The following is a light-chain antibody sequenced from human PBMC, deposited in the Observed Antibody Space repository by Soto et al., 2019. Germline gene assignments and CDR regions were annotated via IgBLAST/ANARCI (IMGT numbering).Light chain of an antibody. CDR1: QSISTW. V-gene: IGKV1-5*01. CDR3: QQYNSYSGT. Sequence: DIHMTQSPSTLSASVGDRVTITCRASQSISTWSAWYQQKPGQAPKLLIYDASSLQSGVPSRFSGSGFGTEFTLTIRSLQPDDFATYYCQQYNSYSGTFGQGTKV. J-gene: IGKJ1*01. CDR2: DAS.